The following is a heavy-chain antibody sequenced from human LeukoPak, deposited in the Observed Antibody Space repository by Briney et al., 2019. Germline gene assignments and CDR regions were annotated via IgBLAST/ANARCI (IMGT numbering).Heavy chain of an antibody. Sequence: PSETLSLTCTVSGASINSHYWNWIRQPGGKGLEWIGRIYTSRRTKCNPSLKSRVTISVDKCKNQFSLNLTSVTAADTAVYYCARDGSGWTDDDAFHLWGQGTMVTVSS. CDR3: ARDGSGWTDDDAFHL. D-gene: IGHD6-19*01. V-gene: IGHV4-4*07. J-gene: IGHJ3*01. CDR1: GASINSHY. CDR2: IYTSRRT.